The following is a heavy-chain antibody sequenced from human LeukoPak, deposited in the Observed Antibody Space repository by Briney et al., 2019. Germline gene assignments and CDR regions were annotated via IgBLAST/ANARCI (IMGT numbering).Heavy chain of an antibody. CDR2: IYPGDSDT. Sequence: GESLKISCQGSGYSFTTYWIGWVRQMPGKGLEWMGIIYPGDSDTRYSPSFQGQVTISADKSISTAYLQWSSLKASDTAMYYCAGYYYDSSGYYDAFDIWGQGTMVTVSS. CDR3: AGYYYDSSGYYDAFDI. J-gene: IGHJ3*02. D-gene: IGHD3-22*01. V-gene: IGHV5-51*01. CDR1: GYSFTTYW.